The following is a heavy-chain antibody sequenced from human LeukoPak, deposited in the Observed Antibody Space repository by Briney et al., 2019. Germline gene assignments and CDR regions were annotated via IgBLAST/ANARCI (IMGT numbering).Heavy chain of an antibody. D-gene: IGHD3-3*01. J-gene: IGHJ4*02. Sequence: SETLSLTCTVSGGSISSSSYYWGWIRQPPGKGLEWIVSIYYSGSTYYNPSLKSRVTISVDTSKNQFSLKLSSVTAADTAVYYCARVGSTIFGVVTPYYFDYWGQGTLVTVSS. V-gene: IGHV4-39*07. CDR3: ARVGSTIFGVVTPYYFDY. CDR2: IYYSGST. CDR1: GGSISSSSYY.